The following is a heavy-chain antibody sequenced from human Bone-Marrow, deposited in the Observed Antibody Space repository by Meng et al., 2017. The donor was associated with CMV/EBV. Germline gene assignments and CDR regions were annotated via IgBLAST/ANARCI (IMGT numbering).Heavy chain of an antibody. Sequence: GGSLRLSCAPSGITFSSYWMHWVRQAPGKGLVWVSGINGDGTSTTYADSVKGRFTISRDNAKNTLYLQMNSLRAEDTAVYYCASSVMDVWGQGTTVTVSS. CDR1: GITFSSYW. V-gene: IGHV3-74*01. CDR2: INGDGTST. J-gene: IGHJ6*02. CDR3: ASSVMDV.